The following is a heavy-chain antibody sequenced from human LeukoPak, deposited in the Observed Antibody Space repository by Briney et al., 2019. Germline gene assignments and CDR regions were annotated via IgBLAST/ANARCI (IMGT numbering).Heavy chain of an antibody. J-gene: IGHJ6*03. D-gene: IGHD3-10*01. CDR2: IHYSGST. CDR3: ARVPGWFGPQPPHYMDV. V-gene: IGHV4-39*07. Sequence: PSETLSLTCTVSGGSISSSSYYWAWIRQPPGKGLEWIGSIHYSGSTYYNPSLQSRVTISIDTSKNQFSLKLRFVTAADTAVYYCARVPGWFGPQPPHYMDVWGKGTTVTISS. CDR1: GGSISSSSYY.